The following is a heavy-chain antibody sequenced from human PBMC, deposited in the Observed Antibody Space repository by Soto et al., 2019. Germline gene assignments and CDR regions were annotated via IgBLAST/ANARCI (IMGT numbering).Heavy chain of an antibody. Sequence: QVQLVQSGTMVQRRGSSVKVSCQASGGTFSSHGMAWVRQAPGQGLEWMGGIIPTFGTPTYAPKFQGRVMITADKSTNTAYMELSSLRSEDTGVYYCASERSAQYFDFWGQGTLITVSS. D-gene: IGHD1-26*01. J-gene: IGHJ4*02. V-gene: IGHV1-69*06. CDR1: GGTFSSHG. CDR3: ASERSAQYFDF. CDR2: IIPTFGTP.